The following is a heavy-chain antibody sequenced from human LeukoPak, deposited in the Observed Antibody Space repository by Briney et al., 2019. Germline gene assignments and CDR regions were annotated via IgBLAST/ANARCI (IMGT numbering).Heavy chain of an antibody. CDR1: GFTFSSYA. D-gene: IGHD2-21*02. CDR2: ISYDGSNK. V-gene: IGHV3-30*04. CDR3: ARVVVVTAHYYYYGMDV. Sequence: GRSLRLSCAASGFTFSSYAMHWVRQAPGKGLEWVAVISYDGSNKYYADSVKGRFTISRDNSKNTLYLQMNSLRAEDTAVYYCARVVVVTAHYYYYGMDVWGQGTTVTVSS. J-gene: IGHJ6*02.